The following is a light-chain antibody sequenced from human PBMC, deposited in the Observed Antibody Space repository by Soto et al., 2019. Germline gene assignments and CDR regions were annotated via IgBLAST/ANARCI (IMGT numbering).Light chain of an antibody. CDR2: KAS. J-gene: IGKJ1*01. CDR1: QSSSSW. CDR3: QQYNSYSPT. Sequence: DIPMTQSPSTLSASVGDRVTITCRASQSSSSWLAWYQQKPGQAPKLLIYKASSLESGVPSRFSGSGSGTEFNLTISSLQPDDFATYYCQQYNSYSPTFGQGTKVEIK. V-gene: IGKV1-5*03.